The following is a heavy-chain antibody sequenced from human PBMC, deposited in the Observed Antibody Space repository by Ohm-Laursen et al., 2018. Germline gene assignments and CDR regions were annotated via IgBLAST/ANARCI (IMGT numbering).Heavy chain of an antibody. CDR3: ARDEHVDTAMVGDY. CDR2: ISSSGSTI. D-gene: IGHD5-18*01. J-gene: IGHJ4*02. Sequence: SLRLSCSASGLTFSDYYMSWIRQAPGKGLEWVSYISSSGSTIYYADSVKGRFTISRDNAKNSLYLQMNSLRAEDTAVYYCARDEHVDTAMVGDYWGQGTLVTVSS. CDR1: GLTFSDYY. V-gene: IGHV3-11*01.